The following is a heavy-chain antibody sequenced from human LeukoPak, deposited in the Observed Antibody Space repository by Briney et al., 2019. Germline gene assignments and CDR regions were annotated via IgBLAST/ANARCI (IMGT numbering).Heavy chain of an antibody. Sequence: GGSLRLSCAASGFTFSSYSMNWVRQAPGKGLEWVSSISSGGSYICYADSVKGRFTISRDNGKNSLYLQMNGLRAEDTAVYYCARDYYDSKGAFDIWGQGTMVTVSS. CDR2: ISSGGSYI. V-gene: IGHV3-21*01. CDR3: ARDYYDSKGAFDI. D-gene: IGHD3-22*01. J-gene: IGHJ3*02. CDR1: GFTFSSYS.